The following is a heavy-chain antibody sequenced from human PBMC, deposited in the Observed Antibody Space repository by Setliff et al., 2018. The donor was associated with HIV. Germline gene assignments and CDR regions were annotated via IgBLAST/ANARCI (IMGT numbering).Heavy chain of an antibody. CDR3: ARVAHSSSYHYYGMDV. V-gene: IGHV1-69*05. Sequence: AASVKVSCKASGGTFSSYGISWVRQAPGQGLEWMGAIIPMFGTGFYAQRFQGRVTITTDESRTTSYMELSSLRFEDTAVYFCARVAHSSSYHYYGMDVWGQGTTVTVSS. J-gene: IGHJ6*02. CDR2: IIPMFGTG. D-gene: IGHD6-19*01. CDR1: GGTFSSYG.